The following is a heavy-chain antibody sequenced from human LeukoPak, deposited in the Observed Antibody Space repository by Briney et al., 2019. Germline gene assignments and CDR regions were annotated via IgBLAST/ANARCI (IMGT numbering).Heavy chain of an antibody. CDR1: GGSFSGYY. V-gene: IGHV4-34*01. CDR2: INHSGDT. Sequence: PSETLSLTCAVYGGSFSGYYWSWIRQPPGKGLEWIGEINHSGDTKYNPSLKSRLTISVDTSKKQFSLKLSSVTAADTAVYYCAKWGIGNNWDIDDHWGQGTLVTVSS. D-gene: IGHD1-1*01. CDR3: AKWGIGNNWDIDDH. J-gene: IGHJ4*02.